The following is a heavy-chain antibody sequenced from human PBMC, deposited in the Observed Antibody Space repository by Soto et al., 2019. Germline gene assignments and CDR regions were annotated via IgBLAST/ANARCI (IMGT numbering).Heavy chain of an antibody. J-gene: IGHJ5*02. V-gene: IGHV4-59*01. D-gene: IGHD6-13*01. CDR1: GGSISSYY. CDR3: ARVAAASWFDP. CDR2: IYYSGST. Sequence: SGTLSLTCTVSGGSISSYYWSWIRQPPGKGLEWIGYIYYSGSTNYNPSLKSRVTISVDTSKNQFSLKLSSVTAADTAVYYCARVAAASWFDPWGQGTLVTVSS.